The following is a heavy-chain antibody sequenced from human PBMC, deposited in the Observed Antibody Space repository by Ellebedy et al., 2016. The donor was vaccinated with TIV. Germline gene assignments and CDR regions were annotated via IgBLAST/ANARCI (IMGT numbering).Heavy chain of an antibody. V-gene: IGHV3-23*01. D-gene: IGHD4-17*01. CDR3: ATTTVTTRDY. CDR1: GFTFSSYT. J-gene: IGHJ4*02. Sequence: GESLKISCAASGFTFSSYTMSWVRQAPGKGLEWVSGISVSGRSTYYADSVRGRFTISRDNSKNTLYLQMKSLRAEDTAVYYCATTTVTTRDYWGQGTLVIVST. CDR2: ISVSGRST.